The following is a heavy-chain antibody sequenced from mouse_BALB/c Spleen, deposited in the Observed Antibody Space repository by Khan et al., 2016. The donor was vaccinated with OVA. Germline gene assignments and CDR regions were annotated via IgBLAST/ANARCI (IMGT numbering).Heavy chain of an antibody. Sequence: QVQLKQSGPGLVAPSQSLSITCTVSGFSLTSYGVHWVRQPPGKGLEWLVVIWSAGSTNYNSVLKSRLSISKDNSKSQVFLKMNSLQTDDTAIYYCARWFDCYSSRYAMDYWGQGTSVTVSS. V-gene: IGHV2-6*02. CDR3: ARWFDCYSSRYAMDY. CDR2: IWSAGST. CDR1: GFSLTSYG. D-gene: IGHD1-1*01. J-gene: IGHJ4*01.